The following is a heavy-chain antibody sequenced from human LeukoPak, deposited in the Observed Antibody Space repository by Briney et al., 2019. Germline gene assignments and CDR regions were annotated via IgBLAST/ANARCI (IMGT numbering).Heavy chain of an antibody. J-gene: IGHJ4*02. Sequence: GGSLRPSCSASGFTFSDYYMSWIRQAPGKGLEWVSYISGSGSTIYYADSVKGRFTISRDNAKSSLYLQMNSLRAEDTALYYCAREYQPLLYGDYWGQGSLVTVSS. D-gene: IGHD2-2*02. CDR3: AREYQPLLYGDY. CDR1: GFTFSDYY. V-gene: IGHV3-11*04. CDR2: ISGSGSTI.